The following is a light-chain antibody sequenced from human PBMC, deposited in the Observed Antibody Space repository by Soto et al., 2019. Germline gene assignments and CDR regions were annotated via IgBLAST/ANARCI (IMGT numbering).Light chain of an antibody. CDR3: QQILSDPIT. J-gene: IGKJ5*01. CDR2: AAS. V-gene: IGKV1-9*01. Sequence: DIQLTQSPSFLSASVGDRGTITCRVSQGISSYLAWYQQKPGKAPKLLIYAASTLQSGVPLRFSGSESGTSCTLTISSPQPEDFANSSCQQILSDPITYGPGTRLEIK. CDR1: QGISSY.